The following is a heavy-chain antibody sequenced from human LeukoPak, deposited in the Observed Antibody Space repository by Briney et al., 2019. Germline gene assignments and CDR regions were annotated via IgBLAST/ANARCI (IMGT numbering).Heavy chain of an antibody. V-gene: IGHV3-66*01. CDR3: ARDLLAYYYGSGYYYGMDV. Sequence: GGSLRLSCAASGFTVSSNYMSWVRQAPGKGLEWVSVIYSGGSTYYADSVKGRFTISRDNSKNTLYLQMNSLRAEDTAVYYCARDLLAYYYGSGYYYGMDVWGQGTTVTVPS. CDR1: GFTVSSNY. CDR2: IYSGGST. J-gene: IGHJ6*02. D-gene: IGHD3-10*01.